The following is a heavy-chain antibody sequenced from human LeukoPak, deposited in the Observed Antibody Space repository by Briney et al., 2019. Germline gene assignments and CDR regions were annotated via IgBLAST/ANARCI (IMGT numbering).Heavy chain of an antibody. CDR1: GFPFNSYW. CDR3: AKGVGYGGMDV. J-gene: IGHJ6*02. V-gene: IGHV3-7*01. D-gene: IGHD2-8*01. Sequence: GGSLRLSCAASGFPFNSYWMTWVRQAPGKGLQWVANIRQDGNIKYYVDSVKGRFTISRDNSKNTVYVQMNSLRAEDTAVYYCAKGVGYGGMDVWGQGTTVTVSS. CDR2: IRQDGNIK.